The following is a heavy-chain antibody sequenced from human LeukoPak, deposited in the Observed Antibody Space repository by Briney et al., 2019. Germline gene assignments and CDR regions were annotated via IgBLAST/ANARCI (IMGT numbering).Heavy chain of an antibody. CDR1: GFTFRTSA. Sequence: SVKVSCKTSGFTFRTSAIQWVRQARGQRLEWIGWTVVGRGETKYAQDLQGRVTITTDMSTSTAYLELSGLRSEDTAVYYCAAERYDGPCCWFDPWGQGTLVTVSS. CDR3: AAERYDGPCCWFDP. D-gene: IGHD1-14*01. V-gene: IGHV1-58*02. J-gene: IGHJ5*02. CDR2: TVVGRGET.